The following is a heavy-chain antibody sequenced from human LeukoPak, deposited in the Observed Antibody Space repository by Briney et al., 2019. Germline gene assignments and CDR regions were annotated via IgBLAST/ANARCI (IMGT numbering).Heavy chain of an antibody. CDR3: AKAIYSYGSPGYFDY. Sequence: GGSLRLSCAASGFTFSSYGMHWVRQAPGKGLEWVAVISYDGSNKYYADSVKGRFTISRDNSKNTLYLQMNSLRAEDTAVCYCAKAIYSYGSPGYFDYWGQGTLVTVSS. CDR1: GFTFSSYG. J-gene: IGHJ4*02. V-gene: IGHV3-30*18. D-gene: IGHD5-18*01. CDR2: ISYDGSNK.